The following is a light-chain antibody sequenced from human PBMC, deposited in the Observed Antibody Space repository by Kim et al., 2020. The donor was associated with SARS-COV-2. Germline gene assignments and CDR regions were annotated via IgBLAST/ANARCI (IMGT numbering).Light chain of an antibody. V-gene: IGKV3-20*01. Sequence: LSPGETATLLGRASQSVGNNYLAWYQQQPGQAPRLVFYGASNRATGIPDRFSGSGSGTDFTLTISRLEPEDFAVYYCQQYGSSPYTFGQGTKLEI. CDR1: QSVGNNY. CDR3: QQYGSSPYT. CDR2: GAS. J-gene: IGKJ2*01.